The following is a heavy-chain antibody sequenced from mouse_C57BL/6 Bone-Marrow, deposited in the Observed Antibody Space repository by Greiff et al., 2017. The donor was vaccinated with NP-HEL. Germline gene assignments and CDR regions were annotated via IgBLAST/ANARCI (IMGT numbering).Heavy chain of an antibody. Sequence: QVQLQQPGAELVRPGTSVKLSCKASGYTFTSYWMHWVKQRPGQGLEWIGVIDPSDSYTNYNQKFKGKATLTVDTASSTAYMQLSRLTSEDSAVYYCARVDYYGSSYRYFDVWGTGTTVTVSS. J-gene: IGHJ1*03. CDR1: GYTFTSYW. CDR3: ARVDYYGSSYRYFDV. V-gene: IGHV1-59*01. CDR2: IDPSDSYT. D-gene: IGHD1-1*01.